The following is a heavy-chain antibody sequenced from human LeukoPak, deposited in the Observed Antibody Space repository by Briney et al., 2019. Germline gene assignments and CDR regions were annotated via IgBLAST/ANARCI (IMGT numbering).Heavy chain of an antibody. Sequence: KSGGSLRLSCAASGFTFSSYGMHWVRQAPGKGLEWVAFIQYDGSNKYYADSVKGRFTISRDNSKNTLYLQMNSLRVEDTAVYYCAKESVDYVWGSSPDAFDIWGQGTMVTVSS. CDR1: GFTFSSYG. CDR2: IQYDGSNK. J-gene: IGHJ3*02. CDR3: AKESVDYVWGSSPDAFDI. D-gene: IGHD3-16*01. V-gene: IGHV3-30*02.